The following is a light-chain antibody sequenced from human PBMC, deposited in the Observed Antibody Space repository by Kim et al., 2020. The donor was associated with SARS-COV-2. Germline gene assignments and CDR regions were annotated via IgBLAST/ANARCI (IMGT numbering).Light chain of an antibody. CDR3: QKYDSVPYT. CDR2: GAS. CDR1: QGINNY. Sequence: DIQMTQSPSSLSASVGDRVTMTCRASQGINNYLVWYQQRPGKVPKVVIYGASVLQSGVPSRFSGSGYGTDFTLTITNIQPEDFATYYCQKYDSVPYTFGGGTKVDIK. J-gene: IGKJ4*01. V-gene: IGKV1-27*01.